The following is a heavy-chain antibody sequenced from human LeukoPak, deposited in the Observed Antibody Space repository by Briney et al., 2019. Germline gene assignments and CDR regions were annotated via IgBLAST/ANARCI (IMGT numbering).Heavy chain of an antibody. D-gene: IGHD3-10*01. CDR2: IHHGGST. Sequence: SETLSLTCTVSNYSISSGYYWGWIRQSPGKGLEWIGSIHHGGSTYYNPSLRSRVIVSVDTSKNHFSLKLSSLTAADTAVYYCARRVGRWFGERAYYYNYMDVWGKGTTVTISS. CDR1: NYSISSGYY. CDR3: ARRVGRWFGERAYYYNYMDV. V-gene: IGHV4-38-2*02. J-gene: IGHJ6*03.